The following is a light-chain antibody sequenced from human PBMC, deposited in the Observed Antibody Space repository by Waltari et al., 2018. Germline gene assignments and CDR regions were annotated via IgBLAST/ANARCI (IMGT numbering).Light chain of an antibody. J-gene: IGLJ2*01. V-gene: IGLV6-57*03. CDR3: QSFDSSHVV. CDR2: EDN. CDR1: SGNIATNY. Sequence: FMLTQPHSVSESPGKTVTISCTRSSGNIATNYVQWYQQRPGSAPTKVIYEDNQRPSGVPGRFSCSIDRSFNSSPLIISGLKGEGEADYLCQSFDSSHVVFGGGTKFTVL.